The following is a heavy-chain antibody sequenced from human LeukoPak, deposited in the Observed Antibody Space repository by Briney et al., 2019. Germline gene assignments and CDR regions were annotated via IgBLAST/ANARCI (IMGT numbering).Heavy chain of an antibody. CDR2: ISAGGATI. V-gene: IGHV3-23*01. J-gene: IGHJ6*03. CDR1: GFTFSTYA. CDR3: AKDSGGTYFYYYYYMDV. Sequence: GGSLRLSCAASGFTFSTYAMSYVRQAPGKGLEWVSAISAGGATIYYADSVKGRFTVSRDNSKNTLYLQINSLRAEDTAVYYCAKDSGGTYFYYYYYMDVWGKGTTVTVSS. D-gene: IGHD1-26*01.